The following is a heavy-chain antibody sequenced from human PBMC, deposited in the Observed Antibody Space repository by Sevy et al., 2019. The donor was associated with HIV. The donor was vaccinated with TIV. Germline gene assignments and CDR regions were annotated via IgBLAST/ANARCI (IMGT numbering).Heavy chain of an antibody. V-gene: IGHV3-48*01. D-gene: IGHD4-17*01. Sequence: GGSLRLSCAASGFTFSSYSMNWVRQAPGKGLEWVSYISSSSSAIYYADSVKGRFTMSRDNAKNSLYLQKSSLRAEDTAVYYCARDEHTYGDYDYLDHWGQGTLVTVSS. CDR1: GFTFSSYS. J-gene: IGHJ4*02. CDR2: ISSSSSAI. CDR3: ARDEHTYGDYDYLDH.